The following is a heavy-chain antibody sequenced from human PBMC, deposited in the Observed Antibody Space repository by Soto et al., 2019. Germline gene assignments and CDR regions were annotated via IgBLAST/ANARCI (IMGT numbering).Heavy chain of an antibody. J-gene: IGHJ3*02. V-gene: IGHV4-59*01. CDR3: ARDAPEGAFDI. CDR2: IYYSGST. CDR1: GGSISSYY. Sequence: ASETLSLTCTVSGGSISSYYWSWIRRPPGKGLEWIGYIYYSGSTNYNPSLKSRVTISVDTSKNQFSLKLSSVTAADTAVYYCARDAPEGAFDIWGQGTMGTV.